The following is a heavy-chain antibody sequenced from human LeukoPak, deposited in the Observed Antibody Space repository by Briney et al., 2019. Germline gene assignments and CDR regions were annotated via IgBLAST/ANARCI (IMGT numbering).Heavy chain of an antibody. Sequence: GGSLRLSCTASGLTFSTSGFNWVRQAPGKGLEWVASIGPTGSDRYHADSTKGRFTISRDNANNFLYLQMNSLRAEDTAVYYCATETNGRHYDYWGQGTLLTVSS. J-gene: IGHJ4*02. D-gene: IGHD1-14*01. CDR2: IGPTGSDR. V-gene: IGHV3-21*06. CDR1: GLTFSTSG. CDR3: ATETNGRHYDY.